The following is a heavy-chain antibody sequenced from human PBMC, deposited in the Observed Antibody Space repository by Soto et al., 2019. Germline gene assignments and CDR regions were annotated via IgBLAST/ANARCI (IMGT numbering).Heavy chain of an antibody. V-gene: IGHV4-39*01. CDR1: GDSINSDKYY. CDR3: ARAPTHSYGMDV. CDR2: IYYSGST. J-gene: IGHJ6*02. Sequence: SETLSLTCSVSGDSINSDKYYWGWIRQPPGKGLEWIGSIYYSGSTYYNPSLKSRVTISVDTSKNQFSLKLSSVTAADTAVYYCARAPTHSYGMDVWGQGTTVTVSS.